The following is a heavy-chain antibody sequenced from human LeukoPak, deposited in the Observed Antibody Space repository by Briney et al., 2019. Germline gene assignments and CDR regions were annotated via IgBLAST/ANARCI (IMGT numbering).Heavy chain of an antibody. CDR3: AKDLSYYDSSGRPFDY. V-gene: IGHV3-23*01. CDR1: GFTFSSYA. D-gene: IGHD3-22*01. Sequence: GGSLRLSCAASGFTFSSYAMSWFRQAPGKGLEWVSAISGSGGSTYYADSVKGRFTISRDNSKNTLYLQMNSLRAEDTAVYYCAKDLSYYDSSGRPFDYWGQGTLVTVSS. CDR2: ISGSGGST. J-gene: IGHJ4*02.